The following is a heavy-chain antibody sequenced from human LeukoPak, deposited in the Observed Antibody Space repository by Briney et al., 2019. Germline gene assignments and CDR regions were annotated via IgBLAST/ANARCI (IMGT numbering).Heavy chain of an antibody. V-gene: IGHV4-59*01. D-gene: IGHD3-22*01. CDR3: ASYSYYYDRSGYFDY. J-gene: IGHJ4*02. CDR1: GGSISSYY. Sequence: PSETLSLTCTVSGGSISSYYWSWIRQPPGKGLEWIGYIYYSGSTNYNPSLKSRVTISVDTSKNQFSLKLSSVTAADTAVYYCASYSYYYDRSGYFDYWGQGTLVTVSS. CDR2: IYYSGST.